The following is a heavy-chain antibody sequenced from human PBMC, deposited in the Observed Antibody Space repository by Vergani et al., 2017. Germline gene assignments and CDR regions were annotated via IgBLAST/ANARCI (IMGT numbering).Heavy chain of an antibody. J-gene: IGHJ3*01. Sequence: QVQLQASGPGRVKPSQTLSLTCTMSGGSISAGYYFWSWIRQPAGKGLEWLGHISASGNASHSPSLKTRVSMSVDTSKNQFSLTVTSVTAADTAIYFCARRSGGYYSGGKVHPLRTAFDGWRHGTVVAVSS. CDR2: ISASGNA. V-gene: IGHV4-61*02. CDR3: ARRSGGYYSGGKVHPLRTAFDG. CDR1: GGSISAGYYF. D-gene: IGHD2-15*01.